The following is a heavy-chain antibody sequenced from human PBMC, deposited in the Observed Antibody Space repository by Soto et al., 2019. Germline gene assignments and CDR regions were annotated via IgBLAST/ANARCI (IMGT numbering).Heavy chain of an antibody. CDR1: GGTFSSYA. D-gene: IGHD3-16*02. V-gene: IGHV1-69*13. CDR2: IIPIFGTA. CDR3: ARGRYDYVWGSYRPGMDV. Sequence: SVKVSCKASGGTFSSYAISWVRQAPGQGLEWMGGIIPIFGTANYAQKFQGRVTITADESTSTAYMELSSLRSEDTAVYYCARGRYDYVWGSYRPGMDVWGQGTKVTVSS. J-gene: IGHJ6*02.